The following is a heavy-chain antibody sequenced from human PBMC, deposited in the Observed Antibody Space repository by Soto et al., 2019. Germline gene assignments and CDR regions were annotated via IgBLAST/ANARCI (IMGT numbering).Heavy chain of an antibody. J-gene: IGHJ4*02. CDR1: GGSISTYY. Sequence: SETLSLTCTVSGGSISTYYWSWIRQPPGKGLEWIGNIYYSGSTNYNPSRKSRVTISVDTSKNHFSLKLSSVTAADTAVYYCARAGGYYGDYPNFDYWGQGALVTVSS. V-gene: IGHV4-59*01. D-gene: IGHD4-17*01. CDR3: ARAGGYYGDYPNFDY. CDR2: IYYSGST.